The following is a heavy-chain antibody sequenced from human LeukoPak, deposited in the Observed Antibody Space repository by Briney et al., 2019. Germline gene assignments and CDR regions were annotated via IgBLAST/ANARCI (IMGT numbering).Heavy chain of an antibody. CDR2: IYSGGTT. V-gene: IGHV3-66*01. CDR1: GFTVSSNY. D-gene: IGHD1-26*01. Sequence: GGSLRLSCAASGFTVSSNYMSWVRQAPGKGLEWVSVIYSGGTTNHADSVKGRFTVSRDNSKNTLYLQMNSLRAEDTAVYYCVRDLGGRSGHWGQGTLVTVSS. J-gene: IGHJ4*02. CDR3: VRDLGGRSGH.